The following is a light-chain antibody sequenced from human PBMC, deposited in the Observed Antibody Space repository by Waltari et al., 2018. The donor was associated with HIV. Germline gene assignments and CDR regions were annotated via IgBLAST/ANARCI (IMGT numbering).Light chain of an antibody. J-gene: IGLJ3*02. CDR2: ENN. Sequence: QSVLTQPLSASGTPGQRVNISCSARSSHIGDFSVSWYQHLPGAAPKFLIYENNQRPSWVPDRFSGSRSGTSASLAISGLRSEDEAVYSCAVWDDSLRGGVFGGGTKLTVL. CDR3: AVWDDSLRGGV. CDR1: SSHIGDFS. V-gene: IGLV1-47*01.